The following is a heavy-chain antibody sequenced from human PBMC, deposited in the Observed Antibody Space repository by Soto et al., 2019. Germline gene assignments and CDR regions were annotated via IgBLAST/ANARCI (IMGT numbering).Heavy chain of an antibody. Sequence: SETLSLTCAVYGESFTGYYWNWLRQTPGKGLEWIGEINRSEDTNYTPSLKSRVTISVDTSKKQFPLTLSSVTAADTAVYYCARGRRSLTTVIEAAMGGFDIWGQGTMVTVSS. V-gene: IGHV4-34*01. J-gene: IGHJ3*02. CDR3: ARGRRSLTTVIEAAMGGFDI. CDR2: INRSEDT. D-gene: IGHD2-2*01. CDR1: GESFTGYY.